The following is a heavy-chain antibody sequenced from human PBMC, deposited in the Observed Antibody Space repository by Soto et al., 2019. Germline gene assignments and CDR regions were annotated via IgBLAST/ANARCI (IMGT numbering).Heavy chain of an antibody. Sequence: QVQLQESGPGLVKPSQTLSLTCTVSGGSISSGGYYWSWIRQHPGKGLEWIGYIYYSGSTYYNPSLKSRVTISVDTSKIQFSLKLISVTAADTAVYYCARVGGYSCSSADYFDYWGQGTLVTVSS. J-gene: IGHJ4*02. CDR1: GGSISSGGYY. CDR3: ARVGGYSCSSADYFDY. CDR2: IYYSGST. D-gene: IGHD6-6*01. V-gene: IGHV4-31*03.